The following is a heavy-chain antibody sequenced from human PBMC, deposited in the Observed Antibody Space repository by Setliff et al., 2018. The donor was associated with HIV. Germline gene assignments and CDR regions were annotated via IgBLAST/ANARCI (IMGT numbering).Heavy chain of an antibody. Sequence: SETLSLTCTVSGGSISSSSYYWGWIRQPPGKGLEWIGSIYYSGSTYYNPSLKSRVTISVDTSRNQFSLKLSSVIAADTAVYYCARAGPTVYSSSWYPFNYYYYYMDVWGKGTTVTVSS. V-gene: IGHV4-39*07. D-gene: IGHD6-13*01. CDR2: IYYSGST. CDR3: ARAGPTVYSSSWYPFNYYYYYMDV. J-gene: IGHJ6*03. CDR1: GGSISSSSYY.